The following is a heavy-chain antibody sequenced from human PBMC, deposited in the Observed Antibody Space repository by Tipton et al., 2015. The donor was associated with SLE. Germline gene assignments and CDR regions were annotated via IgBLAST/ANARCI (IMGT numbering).Heavy chain of an antibody. V-gene: IGHV4-59*08. Sequence: TLSLTCSVSGGSISSYCWSWIRQPPGKGLEWIGNIHSSGSTNYNRSLKSRITISIDTSKNQFSPNLSSLTAADTAVYYCARGGGSYYDYWGQGTLVTVSS. D-gene: IGHD1-26*01. CDR2: IHSSGST. J-gene: IGHJ4*02. CDR1: GGSISSYC. CDR3: ARGGGSYYDY.